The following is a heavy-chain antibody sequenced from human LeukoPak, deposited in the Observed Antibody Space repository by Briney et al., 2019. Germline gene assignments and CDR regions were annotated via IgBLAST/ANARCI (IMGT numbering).Heavy chain of an antibody. Sequence: ASVKVSCKASGYIFIDYYIHWMRQAPGQGLEWMGRINPNSGGTNYAQKFQGRVTVTSDTSITTAYMELSRLTSDDTAIYYCARFIQLSDRGWFDPWAQGTLVTVSS. D-gene: IGHD5-18*01. CDR2: INPNSGGT. V-gene: IGHV1-2*02. J-gene: IGHJ5*02. CDR1: GYIFIDYY. CDR3: ARFIQLSDRGWFDP.